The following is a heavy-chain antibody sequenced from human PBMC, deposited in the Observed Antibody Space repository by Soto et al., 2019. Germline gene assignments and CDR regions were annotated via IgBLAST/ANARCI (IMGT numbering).Heavy chain of an antibody. J-gene: IGHJ4*02. CDR1: GFTFTNYW. Sequence: GGSLRLSYADSGFTFTNYWMHWVRQAPEKGLVWVSRIDSDGIYTSYADSVKGRFTISRDNAKNTLYLQMNNLRAEDTAVYYCGSVFEYWGQGSLVTVSS. CDR3: GSVFEY. V-gene: IGHV3-74*01. CDR2: IDSDGIYT.